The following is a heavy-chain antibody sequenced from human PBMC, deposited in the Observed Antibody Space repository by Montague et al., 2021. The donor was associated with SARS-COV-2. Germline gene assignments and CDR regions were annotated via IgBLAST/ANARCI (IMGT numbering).Heavy chain of an antibody. D-gene: IGHD6-19*01. Sequence: SLRLSCAASGFTFSSYAMHWVRQAPGKGLEWVAAISYAGSNKYYADSVKDRFTISRDNSKNTLYLQMNSLRAEDTAVYYRARTREQWLVLDQKRHYYYDMDVWGQGTPVTVSS. J-gene: IGHJ6*02. V-gene: IGHV3-30-3*01. CDR3: ARTREQWLVLDQKRHYYYDMDV. CDR2: ISYAGSNK. CDR1: GFTFSSYA.